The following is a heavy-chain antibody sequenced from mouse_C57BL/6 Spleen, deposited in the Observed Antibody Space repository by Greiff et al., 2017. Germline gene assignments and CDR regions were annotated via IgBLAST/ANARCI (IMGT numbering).Heavy chain of an antibody. V-gene: IGHV5-16*01. CDR1: GFTFSDYY. CDR2: INYDGSST. D-gene: IGHD1-1*01. J-gene: IGHJ4*01. Sequence: EVQRVESEGGLVQPGSSMKLSCTASGFTFSDYYMAWVRQVPEKGLEWVANINYDGSSTYYLDSLKSRFIISRDNAKNILYLQMSSLKSEDTATYYCARSSYYYGSSYYAMDYWGQGTSVTVSS. CDR3: ARSSYYYGSSYYAMDY.